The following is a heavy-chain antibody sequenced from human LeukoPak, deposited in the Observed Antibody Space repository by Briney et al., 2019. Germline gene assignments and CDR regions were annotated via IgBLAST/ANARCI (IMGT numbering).Heavy chain of an antibody. CDR1: GFTVSSNY. Sequence: GGSLRLSCAASGFTVSSNYMSWVRQAPGKGLEWVSVIYSGGTTYYTDSVKGRFTISRDNSKNTLYLQMNSLRAEDTAVYYCARASGPPITMIGGDFDYWGQGTLVTVSS. V-gene: IGHV3-53*01. CDR2: IYSGGTT. CDR3: ARASGPPITMIGGDFDY. D-gene: IGHD3-22*01. J-gene: IGHJ4*02.